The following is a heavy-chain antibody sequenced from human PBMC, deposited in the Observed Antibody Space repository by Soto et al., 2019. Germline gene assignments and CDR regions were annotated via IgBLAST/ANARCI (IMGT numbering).Heavy chain of an antibody. Sequence: PSETLSLTCTVSGGSISSYYWSWIRQPPGKGLEWIGYIYHSGSTYYNPSLKSRVTISVDTSKNQFSLKLSSVTAADTAVYYCARGPRTNYYGSGSYPMDVWGQGTTVTVSS. CDR3: ARGPRTNYYGSGSYPMDV. CDR2: IYHSGST. D-gene: IGHD3-10*01. J-gene: IGHJ6*02. V-gene: IGHV4-59*12. CDR1: GGSISSYY.